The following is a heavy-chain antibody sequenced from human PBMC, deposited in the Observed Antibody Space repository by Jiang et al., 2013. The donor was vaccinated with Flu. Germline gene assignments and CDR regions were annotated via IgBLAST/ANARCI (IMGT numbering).Heavy chain of an antibody. CDR1: GFTFDDYA. CDR3: AKDSGFEPHGFWSGYSREYYMDV. D-gene: IGHD3-3*01. CDR2: ISWDGGST. V-gene: IGHV3-43D*04. Sequence: VQLVESGGVVVQPGGSLRLSCAASGFTFDDYAMHWVRQAPGKGLEWVSLISWDGGSTYYADSVKGRFTISRDNSKNSLYLQMNSLRAEDTALYYCAKDSGFEPHGFWSGYSREYYMDVWGKGTTVTVSS. J-gene: IGHJ6*03.